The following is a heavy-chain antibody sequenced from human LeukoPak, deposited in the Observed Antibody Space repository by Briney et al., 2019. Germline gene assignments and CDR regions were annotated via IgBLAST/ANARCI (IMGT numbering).Heavy chain of an antibody. CDR2: IKQDGSQS. CDR1: GFTFSTYW. D-gene: IGHD3-10*01. V-gene: IGHV3-7*01. Sequence: GGSLRLCCTASGFTFSTYWMHWVRQAPGKGLEWLANIKQDGSQSHYVDSVKGRFTISRDNAKNSLYLQMNTLRAEDTAVYYCARDYSASGSFDYWGQGTLVTVSS. J-gene: IGHJ4*02. CDR3: ARDYSASGSFDY.